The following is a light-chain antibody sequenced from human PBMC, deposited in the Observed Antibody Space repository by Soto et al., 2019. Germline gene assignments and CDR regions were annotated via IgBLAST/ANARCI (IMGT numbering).Light chain of an antibody. CDR1: QSINTW. J-gene: IGKJ1*01. Sequence: SASVGDRVTITCRASQSINTWLAWYQQKPGKAPKLLISDASSSESGVPSRFSGSGSVSEFTLTISIRQRDDFASCYGHQIYVVWTFGDGTKVDIK. V-gene: IGKV1-5*01. CDR2: DAS. CDR3: HQIYVVWT.